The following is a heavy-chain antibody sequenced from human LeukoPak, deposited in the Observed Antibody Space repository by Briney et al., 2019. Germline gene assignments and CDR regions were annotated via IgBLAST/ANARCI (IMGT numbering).Heavy chain of an antibody. Sequence: TSETLSLTCSVSGDSISSYYWSWIRQPPGKGLEWIGYIYSSGTTNYNPSLKSRVTISVDTSKKQFSLKMTSVTAADTAVYYCAREIGFKGWFDPWGQGTLVTVSA. V-gene: IGHV4-59*01. D-gene: IGHD2-15*01. CDR3: AREIGFKGWFDP. CDR1: GDSISSYY. CDR2: IYSSGTT. J-gene: IGHJ5*02.